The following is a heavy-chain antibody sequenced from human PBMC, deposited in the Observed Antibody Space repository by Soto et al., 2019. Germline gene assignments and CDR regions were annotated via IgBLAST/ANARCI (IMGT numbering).Heavy chain of an antibody. Sequence: PSETLSLTCAVYGGSFSGYYWSWIRQPPGKGLEWIGEINHSGSTNYNPSLKSRVTISVDTSKNQFSLKLSSVAAADTAVYYCARLKNSYGVPKNYPLNPFDYWGQGTLVTVSS. CDR3: ARLKNSYGVPKNYPLNPFDY. CDR2: INHSGST. J-gene: IGHJ4*02. V-gene: IGHV4-34*01. CDR1: GGSFSGYY. D-gene: IGHD5-18*01.